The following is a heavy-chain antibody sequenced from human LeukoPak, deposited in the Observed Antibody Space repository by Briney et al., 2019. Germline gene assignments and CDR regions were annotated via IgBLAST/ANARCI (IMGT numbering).Heavy chain of an antibody. Sequence: GASVKVSCKASGYTFTSYYMHWVRQAPGQGLEWMGIINPSGGSTSYARKFQGRVTMTRDTSTSTVYMELSSLRSEDTAVYYCARSAIPAAISYYFDYWGQGTLVTVSS. J-gene: IGHJ4*02. V-gene: IGHV1-46*01. D-gene: IGHD2-2*01. CDR1: GYTFTSYY. CDR2: INPSGGST. CDR3: ARSAIPAAISYYFDY.